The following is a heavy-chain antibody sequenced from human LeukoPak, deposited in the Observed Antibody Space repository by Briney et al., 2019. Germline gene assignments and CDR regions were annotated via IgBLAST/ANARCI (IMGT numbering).Heavy chain of an antibody. Sequence: GGSLRLSCAASGFTFSSYGMHWVRQAPGKGLEWVAVISYDGSNKYYADSVRGRFTISRDNSKNTLYLQMNSLRAEDTAVYYCAREFVSGWFDYWGQGTLVTVSS. V-gene: IGHV3-30*03. D-gene: IGHD6-19*01. J-gene: IGHJ4*02. CDR1: GFTFSSYG. CDR3: AREFVSGWFDY. CDR2: ISYDGSNK.